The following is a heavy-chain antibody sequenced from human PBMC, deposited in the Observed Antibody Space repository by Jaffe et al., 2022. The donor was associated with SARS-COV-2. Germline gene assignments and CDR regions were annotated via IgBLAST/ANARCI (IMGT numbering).Heavy chain of an antibody. CDR1: GGSISSSSYY. CDR2: IYYSGST. Sequence: QLQLQESGPGLVKPSETLSLTCTVSGGSISSSSYYWGWIRQPPGKGLEWIGSIYYSGSTYYNPSLKSRVTISVDTSKNQFSLKLSSVTAADTAVYYCARHEGQPYYDFWSGERGWFDPWGQGTLVTVSS. V-gene: IGHV4-39*01. J-gene: IGHJ5*02. D-gene: IGHD3-3*01. CDR3: ARHEGQPYYDFWSGERGWFDP.